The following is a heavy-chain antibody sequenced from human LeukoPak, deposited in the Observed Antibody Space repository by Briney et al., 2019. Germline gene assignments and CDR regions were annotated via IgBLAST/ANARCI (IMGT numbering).Heavy chain of an antibody. CDR3: ARADNSGSSEYYFDY. Sequence: GGSLRLSCAASGFTFSSYSMIWVRQAPGKGLEWVSSISSSSSYIYYADSVKGRFTISRDNAKNSLYLQMNSLRAEDTAVYYCARADNSGSSEYYFDYWGQGTLVTVSS. CDR1: GFTFSSYS. D-gene: IGHD1-26*01. CDR2: ISSSSSYI. J-gene: IGHJ4*02. V-gene: IGHV3-21*01.